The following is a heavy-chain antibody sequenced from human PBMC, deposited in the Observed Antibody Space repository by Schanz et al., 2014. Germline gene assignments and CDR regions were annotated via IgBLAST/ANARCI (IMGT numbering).Heavy chain of an antibody. J-gene: IGHJ6*02. D-gene: IGHD3-9*01. CDR2: ISANNGNT. Sequence: QVQLVQSGAEVKKPGASVKVSCKASGYTFSSYGISWVRQAPGQGLEWMGWISANNGNTNKAQKLQGRVTMTTDTSTSAAYMELRSLKSDDTAVYYCARVQDDILTGSEYYYGMDVWGRGTTVTVSS. V-gene: IGHV1-18*04. CDR1: GYTFSSYG. CDR3: ARVQDDILTGSEYYYGMDV.